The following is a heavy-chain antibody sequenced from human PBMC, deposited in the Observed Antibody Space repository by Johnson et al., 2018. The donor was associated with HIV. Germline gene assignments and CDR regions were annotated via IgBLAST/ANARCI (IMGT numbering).Heavy chain of an antibody. J-gene: IGHJ3*02. D-gene: IGHD1-26*01. CDR3: ARGDRSTYYRRGAFDI. V-gene: IGHV3-43D*03. CDR1: GFTFDDYA. CDR2: ISWDGGST. Sequence: LLVESGGVVVQPGGSLRLSCAASGFTFDDYAMHWVRQAPGKGLEWVSLISWDGGSTYYADSVMGRFTISRDNAKNSLYLQMNSLRAEDTAVYYCARGDRSTYYRRGAFDIWGQGTMVTVSS.